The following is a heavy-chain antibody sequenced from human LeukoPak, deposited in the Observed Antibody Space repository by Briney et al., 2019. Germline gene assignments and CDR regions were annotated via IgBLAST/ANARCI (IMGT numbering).Heavy chain of an antibody. V-gene: IGHV4-39*01. Sequence: SETLSLTCTVSGGSISSRSYYWGWIRQPPGRGLEWIGNIYYSGSTYYNPSLKSRVTISVDTSKNQFSLKLSSVSATDTAVYYCARQGNYYGDYWGQGTLVTVSS. CDR2: IYYSGST. J-gene: IGHJ4*02. D-gene: IGHD3-10*01. CDR3: ARQGNYYGDY. CDR1: GGSISSRSYY.